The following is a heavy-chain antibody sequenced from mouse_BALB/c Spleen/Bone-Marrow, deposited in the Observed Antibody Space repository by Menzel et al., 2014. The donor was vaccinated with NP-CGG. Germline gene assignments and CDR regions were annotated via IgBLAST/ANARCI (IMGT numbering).Heavy chain of an antibody. J-gene: IGHJ3*01. D-gene: IGHD2-1*01. CDR2: ISYSGST. CDR3: ARYYYGNYWFAY. V-gene: IGHV3-2*02. Sequence: DSGPGLVKPSQSLSLTCTVTGYSITSDYAWNWIRQFPGNKLEWMGYISYSGSTSYNPSLKSRISITRDTSKNQFFLQLNSVTTEDTATYYCARYYYGNYWFAYWGQGTLVTVSA. CDR1: GYSITSDYA.